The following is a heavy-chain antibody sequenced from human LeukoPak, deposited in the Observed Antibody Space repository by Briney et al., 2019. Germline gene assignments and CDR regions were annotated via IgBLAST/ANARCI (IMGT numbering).Heavy chain of an antibody. Sequence: GGSLRLSCAASGFTFSSYWMNRARQAPGKGLEWVSSISSRGDNSYYADSVKGRFTISRDNSKSTLYLQMASLRAEDSAFFYCTKRTDSTGSRASAFDVWGQGTVVTVSS. D-gene: IGHD2/OR15-2a*01. CDR1: GFTFSSYW. CDR3: TKRTDSTGSRASAFDV. V-gene: IGHV3-23*01. J-gene: IGHJ3*01. CDR2: ISSRGDNS.